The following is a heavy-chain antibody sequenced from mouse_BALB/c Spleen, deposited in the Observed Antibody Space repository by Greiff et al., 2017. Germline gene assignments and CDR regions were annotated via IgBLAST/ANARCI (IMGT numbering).Heavy chain of an antibody. D-gene: IGHD2-1*01. J-gene: IGHJ3*01. CDR2: INPDSSTI. Sequence: EVQGVESGGGLVQPGGSLKLSCAASGFDFSRYWMSWVRQAPGKGLEWIGEINPDSSTINYTPSLKDKFIISRDNAKNTLYLQMSKVRSEDTALYYCARGGNYPFAYWGQGTLVTVSA. CDR3: ARGGNYPFAY. CDR1: GFDFSRYW. V-gene: IGHV4-1*02.